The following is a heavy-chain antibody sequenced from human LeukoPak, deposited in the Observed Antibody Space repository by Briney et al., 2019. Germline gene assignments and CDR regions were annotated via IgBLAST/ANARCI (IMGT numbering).Heavy chain of an antibody. D-gene: IGHD5-12*01. V-gene: IGHV4-34*01. CDR1: GGSFSGYY. J-gene: IGHJ4*02. CDR3: ARDWRGGYGYGYYFDY. Sequence: SETLSLTCAVNGGSFSGYYWSWIRQPPGKGLEWIGEINHSGSTNYNPSLESRVTISVDTSKNQFSLKLSSVTAADTAVYYCARDWRGGYGYGYYFDYWGQGTLVTVSS. CDR2: INHSGST.